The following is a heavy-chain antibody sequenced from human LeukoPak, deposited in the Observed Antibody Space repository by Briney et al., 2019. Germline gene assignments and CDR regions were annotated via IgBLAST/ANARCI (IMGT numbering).Heavy chain of an antibody. D-gene: IGHD2-2*01. CDR2: INHSGST. Sequence: SETLSLTCAVYGGSFSGYYWSWIRQPPGKGLEWIGEINHSGSTNYNPSLKSRVTISVDTSKNQFSLKLSSVTAADTAVYCCARAKKPKVPTFDYWGQGTLVTVSS. CDR3: ARAKKPKVPTFDY. CDR1: GGSFSGYY. V-gene: IGHV4-34*01. J-gene: IGHJ4*02.